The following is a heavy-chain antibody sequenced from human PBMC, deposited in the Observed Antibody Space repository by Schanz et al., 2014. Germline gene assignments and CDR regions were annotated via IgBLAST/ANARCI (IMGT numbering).Heavy chain of an antibody. CDR2: FIVDSGNT. CDR1: GFTFSNYA. Sequence: EVQLLESGGGLVRPGGSLRLSCAASGFTFSNYAMSWVRQAPGKGLEWVSGFIVDSGNTYYAGSVKGRFSISRDYSKITLYLQMSSLRAEDTAVYYCAREQIMAAAGLVDYWGHGTLVTVSS. D-gene: IGHD6-13*01. J-gene: IGHJ4*01. CDR3: AREQIMAAAGLVDY. V-gene: IGHV3-23*01.